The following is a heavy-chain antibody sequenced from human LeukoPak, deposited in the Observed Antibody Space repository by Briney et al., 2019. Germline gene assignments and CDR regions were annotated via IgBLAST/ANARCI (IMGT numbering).Heavy chain of an antibody. CDR2: IYYSGST. Sequence: SETLSLTCTVSGGSISSYYWSWIRQPPAKGLEWIGYIYYSGSTNYNPSLKSRVTISVDTSKNQFSLKLSSVTAADTAVYYCASWDYYGSGRIDYWGQGTLVTVSS. J-gene: IGHJ4*02. V-gene: IGHV4-59*01. CDR1: GGSISSYY. D-gene: IGHD3-10*01. CDR3: ASWDYYGSGRIDY.